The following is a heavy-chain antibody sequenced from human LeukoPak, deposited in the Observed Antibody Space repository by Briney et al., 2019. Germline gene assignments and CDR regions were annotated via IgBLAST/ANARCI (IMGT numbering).Heavy chain of an antibody. V-gene: IGHV3-23*01. D-gene: IGHD4-17*01. CDR2: ISGSGGST. Sequence: GASLRLSCAASGFTFSSYAMSWVRQAPGKGLEWVSAISGSGGSTYYADSVKGRFTISRDNSKYTLYLQMNSLRAEDTAVYYCAKNLRVYYFDYWGQGTLVTVSS. CDR3: AKNLRVYYFDY. J-gene: IGHJ4*02. CDR1: GFTFSSYA.